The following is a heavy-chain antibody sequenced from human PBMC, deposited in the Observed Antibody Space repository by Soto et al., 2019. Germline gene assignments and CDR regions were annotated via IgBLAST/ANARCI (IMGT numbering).Heavy chain of an antibody. CDR3: ATRSGGGGAFDF. J-gene: IGHJ3*01. CDR2: ISSSGSTT. V-gene: IGHV3-48*03. CDR1: GFTFNTYE. Sequence: GGSLRLSCAASGFTFNTYEMNWVRQAPGKGLEWVSYISSSGSTTYYADSVKGRFTLSRDNAKNSLYLQMNSLRAEDTAIYYCATRSGGGGAFDFWGQGTMVTVSS. D-gene: IGHD3-10*01.